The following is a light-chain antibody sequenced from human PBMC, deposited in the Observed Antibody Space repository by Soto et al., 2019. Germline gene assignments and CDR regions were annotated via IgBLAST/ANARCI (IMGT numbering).Light chain of an antibody. V-gene: IGLV2-8*01. CDR2: EVY. CDR3: SSYGGNNNLV. Sequence: QSALTQPPSASGSPGQSVTISCTGTSSDVGGYNFVSWYQQHPGKAPKLIIYEVYKRPSGVPDRFSGSKSGNTASLTVSGLQAEDEADYYCSSYGGNNNLVFGGGTKLTVL. CDR1: SSDVGGYNF. J-gene: IGLJ2*01.